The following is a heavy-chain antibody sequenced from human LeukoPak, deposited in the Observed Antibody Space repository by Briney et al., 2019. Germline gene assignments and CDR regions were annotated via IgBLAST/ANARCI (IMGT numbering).Heavy chain of an antibody. Sequence: PGGSLRLSCAASGFTFSGSAMHWVRQASGKGLEWVGRIRSKANSYATAYAASVKGRFTISRGDSKNTAYLQMNSLKTEDTAVYYCTRVIKAHYFDYWGQGTLVTVSS. CDR1: GFTFSGSA. CDR2: IRSKANSYAT. J-gene: IGHJ4*02. D-gene: IGHD3-16*02. CDR3: TRVIKAHYFDY. V-gene: IGHV3-73*01.